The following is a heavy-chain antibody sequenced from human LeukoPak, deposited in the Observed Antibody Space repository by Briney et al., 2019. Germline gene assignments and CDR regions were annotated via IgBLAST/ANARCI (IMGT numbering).Heavy chain of an antibody. Sequence: SETLSLTCTVSGGSISSTTNYWGWIRQPPGKGLEWTGSIYYSGSTYYNPSLKGRVTISVDTSKNQFSLKLSSVTAADTAVYYCARLGIGLLDYWGQGILVTVSS. CDR3: ARLGIGLLDY. CDR1: GGSISSTTNY. V-gene: IGHV4-39*01. J-gene: IGHJ4*02. CDR2: IYYSGST. D-gene: IGHD6-13*01.